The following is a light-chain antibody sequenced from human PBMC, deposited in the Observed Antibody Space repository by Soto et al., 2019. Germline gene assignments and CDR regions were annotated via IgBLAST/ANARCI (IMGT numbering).Light chain of an antibody. Sequence: AIQMTQSPSSLSASVGDTVTISCRASRGVRSDVAWYQQRPGSVPKVLIYGAFNLYTGVPSRFSGSGYGSDFSLTISSLQPEDSATYYCVQDFNYPYTFGQGTKLEIK. CDR1: RGVRSD. V-gene: IGKV1-6*01. J-gene: IGKJ2*01. CDR2: GAF. CDR3: VQDFNYPYT.